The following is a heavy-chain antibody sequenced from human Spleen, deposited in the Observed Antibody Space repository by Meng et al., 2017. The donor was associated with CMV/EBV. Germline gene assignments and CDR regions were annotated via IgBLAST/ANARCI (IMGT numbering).Heavy chain of an antibody. CDR3: ARDDDEEVYDVWNRHYSPVPYYGMDV. J-gene: IGHJ6*02. CDR2: ISSSSSYI. V-gene: IGHV3-21*01. D-gene: IGHD3-3*01. Sequence: GESLKISCAASGFTFSSYSMNWVRQAPGKGLEWVSSISSSSSYIYYADSVKGRFTISRDNAKNSLYLQMNSLRAEDTAVYYCARDDDEEVYDVWNRHYSPVPYYGMDVWGQGTTVTVSS. CDR1: GFTFSSYS.